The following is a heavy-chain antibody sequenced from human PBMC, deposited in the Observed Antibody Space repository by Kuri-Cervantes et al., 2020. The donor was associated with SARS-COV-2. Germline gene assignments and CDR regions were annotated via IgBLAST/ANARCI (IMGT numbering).Heavy chain of an antibody. CDR2: MNPNSGNT. J-gene: IGHJ5*02. V-gene: IGHV1-8*02. CDR3: ARARQGSSWYPYWFDP. D-gene: IGHD6-13*01. Sequence: ASVKVSCKASGYTFTGYYMHWVRQATGQGLEWMGWMNPNSGNTGYAQKFQGRVTMTRNTSISTAYMELGSLRSEDTAVYYCARARQGSSWYPYWFDPWGQGTLVTVSS. CDR1: GYTFTGYY.